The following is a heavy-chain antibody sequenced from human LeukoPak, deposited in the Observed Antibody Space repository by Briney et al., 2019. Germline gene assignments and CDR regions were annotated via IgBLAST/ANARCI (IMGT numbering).Heavy chain of an antibody. CDR2: IYYSGST. CDR1: GGSISSYY. V-gene: IGHV4-59*01. Sequence: SETLSLTCTVSGGSISSYYWSWIRQPPEKGLEWIGYIYYSGSTNYNPSLKSRVTISVATSKNQFSLKLSSVTAADTAVYYCARAFGILDLYYYYGMDVWGQGTTVTVSS. D-gene: IGHD1-14*01. CDR3: ARAFGILDLYYYYGMDV. J-gene: IGHJ6*02.